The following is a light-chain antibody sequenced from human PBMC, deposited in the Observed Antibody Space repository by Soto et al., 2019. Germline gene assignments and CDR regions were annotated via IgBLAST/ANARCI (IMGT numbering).Light chain of an antibody. V-gene: IGLV2-14*01. CDR2: EVS. CDR1: SSDVGGYNY. Sequence: QSALTQPASVSGSPGQSITISCTGTSSDVGGYNYVSWYQQHPGQAPKLMIYEVSNRPSGVSNRFSGSKSGNTASLTISGLHAEDEDDYYCSSYTSSSTWVFGGGTKLTVL. CDR3: SSYTSSSTWV. J-gene: IGLJ3*02.